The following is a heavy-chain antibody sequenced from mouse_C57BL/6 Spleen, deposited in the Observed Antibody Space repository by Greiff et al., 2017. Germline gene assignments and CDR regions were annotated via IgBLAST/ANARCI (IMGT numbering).Heavy chain of an antibody. Sequence: QVQLQQSGAELMKPGASVKLSCKATGYTFTGYWIEWVKQRPGHGLEWIGRIDPNSGGTKYNEKFKSKATLTVDKPSRTAYMQLSSLTSEDSAVYYCARSGWDGYYFDYWGQGTTLTVSS. CDR2: IDPNSGGT. CDR1: GYTFTGYW. D-gene: IGHD3-1*01. V-gene: IGHV1-72*01. J-gene: IGHJ2*01. CDR3: ARSGWDGYYFDY.